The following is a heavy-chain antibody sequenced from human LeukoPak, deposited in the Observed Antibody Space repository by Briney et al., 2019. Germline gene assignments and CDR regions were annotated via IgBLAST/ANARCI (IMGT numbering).Heavy chain of an antibody. CDR1: GGSISGGDYY. V-gene: IGHV4-30-4*01. CDR3: VRDRSRPNPFFDL. D-gene: IGHD6-13*01. J-gene: IGHJ4*02. CDR2: IHHRGSPY. Sequence: SETLSLTCTVSGGSISGGDYYWSWICQPPGKGLEWIGYIHHRGSPYYYNPSLKSRVTMSVDTSKNQFSLKLSSVSAADTAVYFCVRDRSRPNPFFDLWGQGTLVTVSS.